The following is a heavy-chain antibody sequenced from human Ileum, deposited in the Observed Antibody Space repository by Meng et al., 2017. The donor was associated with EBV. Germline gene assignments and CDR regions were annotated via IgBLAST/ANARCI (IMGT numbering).Heavy chain of an antibody. D-gene: IGHD1-26*01. CDR3: AGDPHSGSPH. Sequence: PVLVNPPLTLSSPCTVSGGSVSSAHSFWTWIRQPPGKGLEWIGYMSYSGSTNYSPPLESRVTISVDTSKNQFSLKLSSVTAADTAVYYCAGDPHSGSPHWGQGTLVTVSS. J-gene: IGHJ4*02. CDR1: GGSVSSAHSF. V-gene: IGHV4-61*01. CDR2: MSYSGST.